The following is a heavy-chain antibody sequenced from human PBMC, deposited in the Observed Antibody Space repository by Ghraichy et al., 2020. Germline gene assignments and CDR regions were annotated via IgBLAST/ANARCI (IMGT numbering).Heavy chain of an antibody. CDR3: ARGANGGQEGAFDI. J-gene: IGHJ3*02. V-gene: IGHV3-13*01. D-gene: IGHD7-27*01. CDR2: IGTAGDT. CDR1: GFTFSSYD. Sequence: GGSLRLSCAASGFTFSSYDMHWVRQATGKGLEWVSAIGTAGDTYYPGSVKGRFTISRENAKNSLYLQMNSLRAGDTAVYYCARGANGGQEGAFDIWGQGTMVTVSS.